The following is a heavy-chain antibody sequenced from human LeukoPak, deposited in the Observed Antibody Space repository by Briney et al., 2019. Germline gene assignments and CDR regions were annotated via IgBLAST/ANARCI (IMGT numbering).Heavy chain of an antibody. D-gene: IGHD1-26*01. CDR3: AEGFTGSYSFDY. CDR2: IKQDGSEK. V-gene: IGHV3-7*01. J-gene: IGHJ4*02. CDR1: GFTFSSYW. Sequence: GGSLRLSCAASGFTFSSYWMNWVRQAPGKGLEWVANIKQDGSEKYYVDSVKGRFTISRDNAKNSLYLQMNSLRAEDTAVYYCAEGFTGSYSFDYWGQGTLVTVSS.